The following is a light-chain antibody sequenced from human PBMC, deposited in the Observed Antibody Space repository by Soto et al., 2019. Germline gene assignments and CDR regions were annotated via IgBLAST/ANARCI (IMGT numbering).Light chain of an antibody. Sequence: DIPMTQSPSSLSASVGNRVTITCQASQDIATYLNWYQQKPGKAPNLLIYDASNLETGVPSRFSGGGSGTHFTFTISNLQPEDIATYYCQQYDNLPPAWTFGQGNKVELE. CDR1: QDIATY. V-gene: IGKV1-33*01. CDR3: QQYDNLPPAWT. CDR2: DAS. J-gene: IGKJ1*01.